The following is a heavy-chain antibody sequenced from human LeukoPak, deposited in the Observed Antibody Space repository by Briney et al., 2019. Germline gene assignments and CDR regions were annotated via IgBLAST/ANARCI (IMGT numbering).Heavy chain of an antibody. CDR1: GFTFSDYW. J-gene: IGHJ3*01. D-gene: IGHD5/OR15-5a*01. Sequence: GGSLRLSRVASGFTFSDYWMHWVRQTPGKGLMWVSRIDSDGNSPIYADSVKGRFTISRDNVKNTLYLQMNSLRDEDTAVYYCTRAVYDLWGQGTVVTVSS. V-gene: IGHV3-74*01. CDR2: IDSDGNSP. CDR3: TRAVYDL.